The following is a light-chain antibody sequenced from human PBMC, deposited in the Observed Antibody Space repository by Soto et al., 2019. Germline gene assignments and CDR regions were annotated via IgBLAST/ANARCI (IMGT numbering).Light chain of an antibody. CDR1: QSVRNN. CDR2: YAS. Sequence: EIMMTQSPATLSVSPGERVTLSCRASQSVRNNLAWYQQKPGQAPRLLIYYASTRATGIPARFSGSGSGTEFTLTISSLQSEDYALYYCQQYNNWPPITFGQGTRLEIK. V-gene: IGKV3-15*01. CDR3: QQYNNWPPIT. J-gene: IGKJ5*01.